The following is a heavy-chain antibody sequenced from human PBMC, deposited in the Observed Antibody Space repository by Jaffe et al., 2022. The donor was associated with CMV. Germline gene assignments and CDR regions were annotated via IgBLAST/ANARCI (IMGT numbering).Heavy chain of an antibody. J-gene: IGHJ5*02. CDR1: GYTFTSYG. CDR2: INPYNGNT. D-gene: IGHD3-22*01. CDR3: ARNRIPRDAVVAHNWFDP. V-gene: IGHV1-18*01. Sequence: QVQLVQSGGEVKTPGASVKVSCKASGYTFTSYGISWVRQAPGQGLEWMGWINPYNGNTKYEQKFQGRVTLTTDTTTNTAYMDLRSLRSDDTAVFYCARNRIPRDAVVAHNWFDPWGQGTLVTVSS.